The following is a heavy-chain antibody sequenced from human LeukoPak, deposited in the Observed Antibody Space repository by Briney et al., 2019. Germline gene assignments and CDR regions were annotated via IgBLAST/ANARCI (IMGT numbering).Heavy chain of an antibody. CDR3: AKPYFVLMVYAPLGY. J-gene: IGHJ4*02. Sequence: GGSLRLSCAASGFTFSSYGMHWVRQAPGKGLEWVAVISYDGSNKYYADSVKGRFTISRDNSKNTLYLQMNSLRAVDTAVYYCAKPYFVLMVYAPLGYWGQGTLVTVSS. D-gene: IGHD2-8*01. CDR1: GFTFSSYG. CDR2: ISYDGSNK. V-gene: IGHV3-30*18.